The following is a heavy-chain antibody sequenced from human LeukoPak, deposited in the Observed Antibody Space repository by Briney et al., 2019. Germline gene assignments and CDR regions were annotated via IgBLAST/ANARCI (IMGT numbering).Heavy chain of an antibody. D-gene: IGHD3-10*01. CDR2: IYHSGST. CDR3: ARDGFGIT. J-gene: IGHJ3*01. V-gene: IGHV4-30-4*01. Sequence: SETLSLTCTVSGGSISSGDYYWSWIRQPPGKGLEWIAYIYHSGSTYYNPSLKSRVTISVDTSKNQFSLKLSSATAADTAVYYCARDGFGITWGQGTMVTVSS. CDR1: GGSISSGDYY.